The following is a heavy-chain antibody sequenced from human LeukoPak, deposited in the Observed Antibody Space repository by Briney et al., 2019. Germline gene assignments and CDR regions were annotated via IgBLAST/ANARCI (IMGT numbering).Heavy chain of an antibody. J-gene: IGHJ4*02. CDR1: GGSISSDGYY. CDR2: IYYSGST. CDR3: ARESSSSPFDY. D-gene: IGHD6-6*01. Sequence: SQTLSLTCTVSGGSISSDGYYWSWIRQHPGKGLEWIGYIYYSGSTYYNPSLKSRVTISVDTSKNQFSLKLSSVTAADTAVYYCARESSSSPFDYWGQGTLVTVSS. V-gene: IGHV4-31*03.